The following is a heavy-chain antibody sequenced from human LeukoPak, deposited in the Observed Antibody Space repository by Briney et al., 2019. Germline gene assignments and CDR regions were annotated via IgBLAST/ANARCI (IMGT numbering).Heavy chain of an antibody. CDR2: IKQDGSEK. CDR3: ARARDSSGYYYYPEYFDY. V-gene: IGHV3-7*01. CDR1: GFTFSCYW. Sequence: GGSLRLSCAASGFTFSCYWMSWVRQAPGKGLEWVANIKQDGSEKYYVDSVKGRFTISRDNAKNSLYLQMNSLRAEDTAVYYCARARDSSGYYYYPEYFDYWGQGTLVTVSS. D-gene: IGHD3-22*01. J-gene: IGHJ4*02.